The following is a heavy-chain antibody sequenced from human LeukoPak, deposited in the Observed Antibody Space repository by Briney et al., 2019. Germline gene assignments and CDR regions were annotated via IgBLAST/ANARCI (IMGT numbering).Heavy chain of an antibody. CDR3: ARDYVGDNWFDP. J-gene: IGHJ5*02. V-gene: IGHV1-2*02. D-gene: IGHD3-16*01. CDR2: ISPNSGGT. Sequence: ASVKVSCKASGYTFTDYYRNWVRQAPGQGLEWMGWISPNSGGTNYAQKFQGRVTMTRDTSISTAYMELSRLRSDDTAVYYCARDYVGDNWFDPWGQGTLVTVSS. CDR1: GYTFTDYY.